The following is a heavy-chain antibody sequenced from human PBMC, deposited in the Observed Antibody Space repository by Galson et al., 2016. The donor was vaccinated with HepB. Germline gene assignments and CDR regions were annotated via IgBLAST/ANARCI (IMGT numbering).Heavy chain of an antibody. CDR3: AKSPPVNMAVPYFDY. D-gene: IGHD6-19*01. V-gene: IGHV3-23*01. CDR1: GFTFSTSA. J-gene: IGHJ4*02. CDR2: FSGSGGST. Sequence: SLRLSCAASGFTFSTSAMSWVRQAPGKGLEWDSTFSGSGGSTYYADSVKGRFTISRDNSKNTLYLQMNTLRAEDTAVYYCAKSPPVNMAVPYFDYWGQGTLGTVSS.